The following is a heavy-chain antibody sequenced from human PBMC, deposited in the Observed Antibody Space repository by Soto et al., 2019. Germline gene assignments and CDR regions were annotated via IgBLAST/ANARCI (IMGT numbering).Heavy chain of an antibody. D-gene: IGHD5-18*01. V-gene: IGHV3-74*01. J-gene: IGHJ4*02. CDR1: GFTFSRYW. CDR3: AREGVGYSYGNVDY. CDR2: INSDGSST. Sequence: EVQLVESGGGLVQPGGSLRLSCAASGFTFSRYWMHWVRQAPGKGLVWVSRINSDGSSTFSADSVKGRFTISRDNAKNTLYLQMNSLSAEDTAVYYCAREGVGYSYGNVDYWGQGSLVTVSS.